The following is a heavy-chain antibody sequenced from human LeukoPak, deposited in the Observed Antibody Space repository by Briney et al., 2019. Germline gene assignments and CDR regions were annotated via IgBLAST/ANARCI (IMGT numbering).Heavy chain of an antibody. D-gene: IGHD3-10*01. CDR3: ARWSGPGEYYYYYMDV. V-gene: IGHV1-69*06. J-gene: IGHJ6*03. CDR1: GGTFSSYA. Sequence: SVKVSCKASGGTFSSYAISWVRQAPGQGLEWMGGIIPIFGTANYAQKFQGRVTITADKSTSTAYMELSSLRSEDTAVYYCARWSGPGEYYYYYMDVWGKGTTVTVSS. CDR2: IIPIFGTA.